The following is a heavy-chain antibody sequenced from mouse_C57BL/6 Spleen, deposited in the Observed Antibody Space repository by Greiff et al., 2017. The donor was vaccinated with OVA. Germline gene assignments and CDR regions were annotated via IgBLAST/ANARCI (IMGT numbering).Heavy chain of an antibody. D-gene: IGHD2-2*01. Sequence: DVQLQESGAELVRPGASVKLSCTASGFNIKDDYMHWVKQRPEQGLEWIGWIDPENGDTEYASKFQGKATITADTSSNTAYLQLSSLTSEDTAVYYCTVSTMVTTPFAYWGQGTLVTVSA. J-gene: IGHJ3*01. V-gene: IGHV14-4*01. CDR2: IDPENGDT. CDR3: TVSTMVTTPFAY. CDR1: GFNIKDDY.